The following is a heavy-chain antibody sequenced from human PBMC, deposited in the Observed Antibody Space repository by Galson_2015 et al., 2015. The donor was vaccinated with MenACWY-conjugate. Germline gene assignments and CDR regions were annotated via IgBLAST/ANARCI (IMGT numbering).Heavy chain of an antibody. V-gene: IGHV3-33*01. Sequence: SLRLSCAASGFTFSSHGMQWVRQAPGKGLEWVAIISYDGSNKYYADSVKGRFTISRDNSKNTLYLQMNSLRAEDTAVYYCASARGYSYGEGWYFDYWGQGTLVTVSS. D-gene: IGHD5-18*01. CDR3: ASARGYSYGEGWYFDY. CDR1: GFTFSSHG. J-gene: IGHJ4*02. CDR2: ISYDGSNK.